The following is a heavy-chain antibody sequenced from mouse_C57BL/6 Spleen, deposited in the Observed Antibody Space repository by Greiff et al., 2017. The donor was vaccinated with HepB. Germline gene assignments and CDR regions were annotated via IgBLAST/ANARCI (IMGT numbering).Heavy chain of an antibody. CDR1: GYTFTSYW. D-gene: IGHD2-2*01. Sequence: QVQLQQPGAELVKPGASVKLSCKASGYTFTSYWMHWVKQRPGRGLEWTGRIDPNSGGTKYNEKFKSKATLTVDKPSSTAYMQLSSLTSEDSAVYYCARCTVYGYDAFYAMDYWGQGTSVTVSS. J-gene: IGHJ4*01. V-gene: IGHV1-72*01. CDR2: IDPNSGGT. CDR3: ARCTVYGYDAFYAMDY.